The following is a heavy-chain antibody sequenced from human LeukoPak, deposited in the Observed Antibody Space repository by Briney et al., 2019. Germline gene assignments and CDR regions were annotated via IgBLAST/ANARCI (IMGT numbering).Heavy chain of an antibody. CDR3: ANLGYCSSTSCQGDAFDI. V-gene: IGHV3-23*01. J-gene: IGHJ3*02. Sequence: PGGSLRLSCTASGFTFTNYAMSWVRQAPGKGLEWVSSISGNGDTTYYADSVKGRFTISRDSSKNTLFLQMNSLRAEDTAVYYCANLGYCSSTSCQGDAFDIWGQGTMVTVSS. CDR1: GFTFTNYA. D-gene: IGHD2-2*01. CDR2: ISGNGDTT.